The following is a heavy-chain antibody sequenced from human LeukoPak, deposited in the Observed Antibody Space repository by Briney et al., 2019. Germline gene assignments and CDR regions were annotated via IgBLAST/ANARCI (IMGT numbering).Heavy chain of an antibody. D-gene: IGHD3-22*01. V-gene: IGHV3-23*01. Sequence: GGSLRLSCAASGFTFSSYAMSWVRQAPGKGLEWVSAISGSGGSTYYADSVKSRFTISRDNSKNTLYLQMNSLRAEDTAVYYCAKDVYYDSSGSAFDIWGQGTMVTVSS. CDR1: GFTFSSYA. CDR3: AKDVYYDSSGSAFDI. CDR2: ISGSGGST. J-gene: IGHJ3*02.